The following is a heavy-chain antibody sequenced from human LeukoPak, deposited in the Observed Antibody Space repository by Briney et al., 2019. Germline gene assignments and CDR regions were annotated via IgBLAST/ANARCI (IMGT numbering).Heavy chain of an antibody. CDR1: GFTFSNYA. J-gene: IGHJ4*02. CDR2: IRGNGGKI. Sequence: GGSLRLSCAASGFTFSNYAMAWVRQAPGGGREWGSGIRGNGGKIYYADSGKGRFTISRDHSKNTLYLQINSLRGEDTAIYVCAKRDYYDSSGYAPLFDYWGQGTLVTVSP. CDR3: AKRDYYDSSGYAPLFDY. V-gene: IGHV3-23*01. D-gene: IGHD3-22*01.